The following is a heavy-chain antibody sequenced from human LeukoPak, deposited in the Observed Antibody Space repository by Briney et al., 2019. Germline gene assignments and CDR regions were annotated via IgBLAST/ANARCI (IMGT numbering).Heavy chain of an antibody. D-gene: IGHD3-16*02. V-gene: IGHV4-4*07. Sequence: SETLSLTCTVSGGSISSYYWSWIRQPAGKGLEWIGRIYTSGSTNYNPSLKSRVTMSVDTSKNQFSLKLSSVTAADTAVYYCASMITFGGVIVDDAFDIWGQGTMVTVSS. CDR2: IYTSGST. CDR1: GGSISSYY. CDR3: ASMITFGGVIVDDAFDI. J-gene: IGHJ3*02.